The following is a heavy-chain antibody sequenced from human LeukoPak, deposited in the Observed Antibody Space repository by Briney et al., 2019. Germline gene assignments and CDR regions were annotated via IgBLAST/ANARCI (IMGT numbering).Heavy chain of an antibody. V-gene: IGHV4-34*01. J-gene: IGHJ6*03. Sequence: SETLSLTCAVYGGSFTGYYWSWIRQPPGKGLEWIGEMNHSGSTNYNPSLKSRVTISVDTSKNQFSLKLSSVTAADTAVYYCARRLGRKFGERFYYYHYMDVWGKGTTVTISS. CDR1: GGSFTGYY. CDR3: ARRLGRKFGERFYYYHYMDV. CDR2: MNHSGST. D-gene: IGHD3-10*01.